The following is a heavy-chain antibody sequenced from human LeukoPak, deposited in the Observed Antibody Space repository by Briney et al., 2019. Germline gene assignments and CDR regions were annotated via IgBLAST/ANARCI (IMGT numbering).Heavy chain of an antibody. CDR3: ARTYSSGSKGAFDY. J-gene: IGHJ4*02. CDR2: IYYSGST. D-gene: IGHD6-19*01. V-gene: IGHV4-59*01. CDR1: GGSISSYY. Sequence: SETLSLTCTVSGGSISSYYWSWIRQPPGKGLEWIGYIYYSGSTNYNPSLKSRVAISVDTSKNQFSLKLSSVTAADTAVYYCARTYSSGSKGAFDYWGQGTLVTVSS.